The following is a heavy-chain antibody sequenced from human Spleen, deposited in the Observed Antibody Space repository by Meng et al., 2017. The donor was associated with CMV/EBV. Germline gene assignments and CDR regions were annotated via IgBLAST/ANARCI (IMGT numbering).Heavy chain of an antibody. D-gene: IGHD3-22*01. J-gene: IGHJ4*02. V-gene: IGHV3-48*04. CDR1: GFTFSSYW. CDR2: ISSGGNIK. CDR3: AKDSARQYYDSSGYYFDY. Sequence: GGSLRLSCAASGFTFSSYWMPWVRQAPGKGLEWVPYISSGGNIKYYANSVKGRFTIARANAKNYRYMQMNSLRVEDTAVYFCAKDSARQYYDSSGYYFDYWGLGTLVTVSS.